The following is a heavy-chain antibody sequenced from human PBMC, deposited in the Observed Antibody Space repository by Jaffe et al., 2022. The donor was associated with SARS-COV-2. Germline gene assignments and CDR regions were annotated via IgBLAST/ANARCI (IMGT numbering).Heavy chain of an antibody. CDR3: AKDGNTGALGYYYGMDV. D-gene: IGHD1-26*01. Sequence: EAQLVESGGGLVQAGRSLRLSCAASGFNFDDYAMHWVRQAPGKGLEWVSGINWNSGVIGYADSVKGRFTISRDDAKNSLYLQMNSLRAEDTALYYCAKDGNTGALGYYYGMDVWGQGTTVTVSS. J-gene: IGHJ6*02. CDR2: INWNSGVI. CDR1: GFNFDDYA. V-gene: IGHV3-9*01.